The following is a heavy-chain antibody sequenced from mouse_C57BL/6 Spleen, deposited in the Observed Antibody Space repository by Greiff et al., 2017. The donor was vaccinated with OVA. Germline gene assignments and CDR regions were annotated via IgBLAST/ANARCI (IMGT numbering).Heavy chain of an antibody. J-gene: IGHJ4*01. D-gene: IGHD2-10*02. CDR3: ARGGYGTHYYAMDY. CDR1: GFTFSDYY. CDR2: LNYDGSST. Sequence: EVKLVESEGGLVQPGSSMKLSFTASGFTFSDYYMAWVRQVPEKGLEWVANLNYDGSSTYYLASLKSRFIISRDNSKNILYLQMSSLKSEDTATDYCARGGYGTHYYAMDYWGQGTSVTVSS. V-gene: IGHV5-16*01.